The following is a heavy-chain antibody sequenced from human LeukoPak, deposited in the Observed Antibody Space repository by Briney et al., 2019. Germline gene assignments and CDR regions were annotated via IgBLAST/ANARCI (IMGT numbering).Heavy chain of an antibody. D-gene: IGHD6-13*01. CDR1: GYTFTTYY. CDR3: ARDFGIAAAETYFDY. V-gene: IGHV1-46*01. CDR2: INPSGGST. J-gene: IGHJ4*02. Sequence: ASVKVSCKASGYTFTTYYMHWVRQAPGQGLEWMGMINPSGGSTSYAQKFQDRVTMTRDTSTSTVYMELSSLRSEDTAVYYCARDFGIAAAETYFDYWGQGTLVTVSS.